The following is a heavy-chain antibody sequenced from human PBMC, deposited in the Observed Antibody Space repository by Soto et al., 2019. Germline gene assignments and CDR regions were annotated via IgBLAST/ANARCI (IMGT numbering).Heavy chain of an antibody. CDR2: INPSGGST. V-gene: IGHV1-46*01. Sequence: GASVMVSCKASAYTFTSYYMHWVRQAPGQGLEWMGIINPSGGSTSYAQKFQGRVTMTRDTSTSTVYMELSSLRSEDTAVYYCARDGGITIFGVVISPSNYGMDVWGQGTTVTVSS. J-gene: IGHJ6*02. CDR3: ARDGGITIFGVVISPSNYGMDV. D-gene: IGHD3-3*01. CDR1: AYTFTSYY.